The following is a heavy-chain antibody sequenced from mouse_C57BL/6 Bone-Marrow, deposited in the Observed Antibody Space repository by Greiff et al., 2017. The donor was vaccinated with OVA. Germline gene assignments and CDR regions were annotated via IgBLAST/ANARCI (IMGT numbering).Heavy chain of an antibody. V-gene: IGHV1-81*01. CDR2: IYPRSGNT. J-gene: IGHJ2*01. Sequence: QVQLQQSGAELARPGASVKLSCKASGYTFTSYGISWVKQRTGQGLEWIGEIYPRSGNTYYNEKFKGKATLTADKSSSTAYMELRSLTSADSAVYFCAEGDSNLYLDYWGQGTTLTVSS. CDR3: AEGDSNLYLDY. D-gene: IGHD2-5*01. CDR1: GYTFTSYG.